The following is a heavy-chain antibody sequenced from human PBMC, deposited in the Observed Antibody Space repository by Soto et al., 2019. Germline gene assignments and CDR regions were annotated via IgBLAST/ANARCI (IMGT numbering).Heavy chain of an antibody. J-gene: IGHJ4*03. CDR1: GGTFSSYA. CDR2: IIPIFGTA. CDR3: ASGGGYCGGGSCYRLDY. Sequence: QVQLVQSGAEVKKPGSSVKVSCKASGGTFSSYAISWVRQAPGQGLEWMGGIIPIFGTANYAQKFQGRVTITADEATSTAYMQLGSLRSENTAEYCGASGGGYCGGGSCYRLDYWGQGTLVTVSS. V-gene: IGHV1-69*01. D-gene: IGHD2-15*01.